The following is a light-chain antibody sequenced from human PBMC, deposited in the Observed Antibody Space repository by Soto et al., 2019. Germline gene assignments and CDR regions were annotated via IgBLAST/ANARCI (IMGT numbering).Light chain of an antibody. CDR2: GAS. CDR1: QTITSSY. V-gene: IGKV3-20*01. Sequence: EVVLTQSPGTLSLSPWERATLSCRASQTITSSYLAWYQQKPGQAPRLLIYGASSRATGIPDRFSGSGSETDFTLTITSPESDDFALYYSQQYGRPPITFGGGTKVDIK. J-gene: IGKJ4*01. CDR3: QQYGRPPIT.